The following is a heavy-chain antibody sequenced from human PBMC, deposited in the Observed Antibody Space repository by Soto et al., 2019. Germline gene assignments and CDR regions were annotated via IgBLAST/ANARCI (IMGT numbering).Heavy chain of an antibody. CDR3: AREARSYGMDV. CDR1: GGSISSGGYY. Sequence: QVQLQESGPGLVKPSQTLSLTCTVSGGSISSGGYYWSWIRQHPGKGLEWIGYIYYSGSTYYNPALKSRITIAVDTSKNQFSLKLSSVTAADTAVYYCAREARSYGMDVWGQGTTVTVSS. V-gene: IGHV4-31*03. CDR2: IYYSGST. J-gene: IGHJ6*02.